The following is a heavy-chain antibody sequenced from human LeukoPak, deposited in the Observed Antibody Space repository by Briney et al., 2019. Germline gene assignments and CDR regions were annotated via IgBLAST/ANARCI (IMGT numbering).Heavy chain of an antibody. CDR3: AKDLRYCSSTCCLT. CDR2: ISGSGGST. CDR1: GFTFSSYA. J-gene: IGHJ4*02. D-gene: IGHD2-2*01. V-gene: IGHV3-23*01. Sequence: PGVSLRLSYAASGFTFSSYAMSWVRQARGKGLEWVSAISGSGGSTYYADSVKGRYTISRDNSKNTLYLQMNSLRAEDTAVYYCAKDLRYCSSTCCLTRGQGTLVTVSS.